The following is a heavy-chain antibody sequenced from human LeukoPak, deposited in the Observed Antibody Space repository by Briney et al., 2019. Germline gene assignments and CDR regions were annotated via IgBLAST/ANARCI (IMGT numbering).Heavy chain of an antibody. CDR2: INHSGST. CDR1: GGSFSGYY. CDR3: ARYAVVTAYFDY. Sequence: SETLSPTCAVYGGSFSGYYWSWIRQPPGKGLEWIGEINHSGSTNYNSSLKSRVTISVDTSKNQFSLKLSSVTAADTAVYYCARYAVVTAYFDYWGQGTLVTVSS. D-gene: IGHD2-21*02. V-gene: IGHV4-34*01. J-gene: IGHJ4*02.